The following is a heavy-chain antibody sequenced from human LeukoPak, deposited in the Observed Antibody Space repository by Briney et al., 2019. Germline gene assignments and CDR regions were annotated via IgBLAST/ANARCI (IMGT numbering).Heavy chain of an antibody. J-gene: IGHJ6*03. Sequence: SVKVSCKASGGTFSSYAISWVRQAPGQGLEWMGGIIPIFGTANYAQKFQGRVTITTDESTSTAYMELSSLRSEDTAVYYCARGGRVDTARRTYNYYYYYCMDVWAKGPRSPSP. CDR3: ARGGRVDTARRTYNYYYYYCMDV. D-gene: IGHD5-18*01. V-gene: IGHV1-69*05. CDR2: IIPIFGTA. CDR1: GGTFSSYA.